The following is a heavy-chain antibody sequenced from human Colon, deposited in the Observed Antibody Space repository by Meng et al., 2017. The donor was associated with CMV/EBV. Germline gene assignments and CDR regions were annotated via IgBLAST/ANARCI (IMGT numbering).Heavy chain of an antibody. CDR2: ISTYKGNT. CDR3: ARDFYESSGYSDDCFDP. V-gene: IGHV1-18*04. D-gene: IGHD3-22*01. CDR1: GGTFPSHT. Sequence: ASVKVSCKSFGGTFPSHTINWVRQAPGQGLEWMGWISTYKGNTNYAQKFQGRVTMTTDMSRSTVYMELRSLRSDDTAVYYCARDFYESSGYSDDCFDPWGQGTLVTVSS. J-gene: IGHJ5*02.